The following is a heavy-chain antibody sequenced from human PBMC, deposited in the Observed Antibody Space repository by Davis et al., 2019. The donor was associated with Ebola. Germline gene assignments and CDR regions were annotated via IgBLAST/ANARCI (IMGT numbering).Heavy chain of an antibody. D-gene: IGHD6-19*01. CDR2: VHGGNGNT. V-gene: IGHV1-3*01. CDR3: ARASFGYNSGWYADY. CDR1: GYTLTKYA. J-gene: IGHJ4*02. Sequence: ASVKVSCKASGYTLTKYAIHWVRQAPGQRLEWMGWVHGGNGNTKYSQRFQGRVTITTDTSASTVYLDLTSLRSEDTAVFYCARASFGYNSGWYADYWGPGSLVTVSS.